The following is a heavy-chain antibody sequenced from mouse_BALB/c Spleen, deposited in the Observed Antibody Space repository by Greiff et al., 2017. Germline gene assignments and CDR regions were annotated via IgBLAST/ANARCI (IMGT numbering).Heavy chain of an antibody. D-gene: IGHD4-1*01. J-gene: IGHJ1*01. CDR2: IWSGGST. CDR1: GFSLTSYG. Sequence: VMLVESGPGLVQPSQSLSITCTVSGFSLTSYGVHWVRQSPGKGLEWLGVIWSGGSTDYNAAFISRLSISKDNSKSQVFFKMNSLQANDTAIYYCARRTGRGYFDVWGAGTTVTVSS. V-gene: IGHV2-2*02. CDR3: ARRTGRGYFDV.